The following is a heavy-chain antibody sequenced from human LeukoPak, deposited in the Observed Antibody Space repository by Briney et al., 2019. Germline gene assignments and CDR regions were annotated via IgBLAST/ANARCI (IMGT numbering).Heavy chain of an antibody. J-gene: IGHJ6*02. CDR1: GFTFSSYA. D-gene: IGHD6-13*01. CDR3: AKEGAAADYYYYYGMDV. V-gene: IGHV3-23*01. Sequence: GGSLRLSCAASGFTFSSYAMSWVRQAPGKGLEWVSAISGSGGSTYYADSVKGRFTISRDNSKNTLYLQMNSLRAEDTAVYYCAKEGAAADYYYYYGMDVWGQGTTVTVSS. CDR2: ISGSGGST.